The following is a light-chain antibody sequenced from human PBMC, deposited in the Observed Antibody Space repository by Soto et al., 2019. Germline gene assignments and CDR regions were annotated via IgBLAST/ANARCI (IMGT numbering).Light chain of an antibody. CDR3: QSYDSSLSGYWV. J-gene: IGLJ3*02. Sequence: QSVLTQPPSVSGAPGQRVTISCTGSSSNIGAGYDVHWYQQLPGTAPKLLIYGNSNRPSGVPDRFSGSKSGTSASLAITGLLAEDEADYYCQSYDSSLSGYWVFGGGTKLTVL. CDR2: GNS. V-gene: IGLV1-40*01. CDR1: SSNIGAGYD.